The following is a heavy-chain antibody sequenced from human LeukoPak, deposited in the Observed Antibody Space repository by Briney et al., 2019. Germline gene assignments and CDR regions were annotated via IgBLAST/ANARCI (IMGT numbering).Heavy chain of an antibody. CDR2: INPNSGGT. J-gene: IGHJ4*02. CDR3: ARGPRLRFLEWLITLDY. CDR1: GYTFTGYY. Sequence: GASVKVSCKASGYTFTGYYMHWVRQAPGQGLEWMGRINPNSGGTNYAQKFQGRVTITRNTSISTAYLELSSLRSADTAVYYCARGPRLRFLEWLITLDYWGQGTLVTVSS. V-gene: IGHV1-2*06. D-gene: IGHD3-3*01.